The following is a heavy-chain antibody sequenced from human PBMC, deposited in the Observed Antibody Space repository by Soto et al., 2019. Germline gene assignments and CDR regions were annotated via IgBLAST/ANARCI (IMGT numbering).Heavy chain of an antibody. V-gene: IGHV3-21*01. D-gene: IGHD6-19*01. J-gene: IGHJ3*02. CDR1: GFTFSSYS. CDR3: ARDTGYSSGQVPESFDI. Sequence: EVQLVESGGGLVKPGGSLRLSCAAPGFTFSSYSMIWVRQAPGKGLEWVSCISTSSNYIFYGDSVKGRFTISRDNAKKSLYLQMNSLRAEDTAVYYCARDTGYSSGQVPESFDIWGQGTMVTVSS. CDR2: ISTSSNYI.